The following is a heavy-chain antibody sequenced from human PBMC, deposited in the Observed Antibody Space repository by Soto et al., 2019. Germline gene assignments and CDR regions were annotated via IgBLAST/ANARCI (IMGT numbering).Heavy chain of an antibody. CDR2: IYYSGST. CDR3: ARSRTTVKAFDY. D-gene: IGHD4-17*01. Sequence: QVQLQESGPGLVKPSQTLSLTCTVSGGSISSGGYYWIWIRQHPGKGLEWIGYIYYSGSTYYNPSLKSRVTISGDTSKNQCSLKLSSVTAADTAVYYCARSRTTVKAFDYWGQGTLVTVSS. V-gene: IGHV4-31*03. CDR1: GGSISSGGYY. J-gene: IGHJ4*02.